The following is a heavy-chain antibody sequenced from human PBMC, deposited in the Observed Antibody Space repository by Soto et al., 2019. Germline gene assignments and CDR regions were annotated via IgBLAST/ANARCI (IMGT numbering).Heavy chain of an antibody. CDR2: ISYDGSNK. D-gene: IGHD3-22*01. Sequence: GGSLRLSCAASGFTFSSYGMHWVRQAPGKGLEWVAVISYDGSNKYYADSVKGRFTISRDNSKNTLYLQMNSLRAEDTAVYYCANIGYYYDSSGYSPVNYYYYYGMDVWGQGTTVTVSS. J-gene: IGHJ6*02. CDR1: GFTFSSYG. V-gene: IGHV3-30*18. CDR3: ANIGYYYDSSGYSPVNYYYYYGMDV.